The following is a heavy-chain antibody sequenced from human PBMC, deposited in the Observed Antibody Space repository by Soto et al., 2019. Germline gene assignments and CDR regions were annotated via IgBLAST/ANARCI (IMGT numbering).Heavy chain of an antibody. D-gene: IGHD2-21*01. CDR1: GGTFSSYA. J-gene: IGHJ3*02. V-gene: IGHV1-69*13. Sequence: ASVKVSCKASGGTFSSYAISWVRQAPGQGLEWMGGIIPIFGTANYVQKFQGRVTITADEYTSTDYIELSSLRSEDSAVDFCVREVLGEIGAFDIWGQGTMVTVSS. CDR3: VREVLGEIGAFDI. CDR2: IIPIFGTA.